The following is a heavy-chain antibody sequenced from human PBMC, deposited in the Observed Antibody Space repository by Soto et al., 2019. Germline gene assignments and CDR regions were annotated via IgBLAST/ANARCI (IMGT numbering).Heavy chain of an antibody. V-gene: IGHV4-59*08. CDR1: GGSISSYY. Sequence: SETLSLTCTVSGGSISSYYWSWIRQPPGKGLEWIGYIYYSGSTNYNPSLKSRVTISVDTSKNQFSLKLSSVTAADTAVYYCAAGTGTTSKYFQHWGQGTLVTVSS. CDR2: IYYSGST. CDR3: AAGTGTTSKYFQH. J-gene: IGHJ1*01. D-gene: IGHD1-7*01.